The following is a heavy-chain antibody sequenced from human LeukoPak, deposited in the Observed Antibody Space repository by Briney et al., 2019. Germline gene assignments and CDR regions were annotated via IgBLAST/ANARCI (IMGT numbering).Heavy chain of an antibody. J-gene: IGHJ4*02. CDR2: IKEDGSEK. V-gene: IGHV3-7*01. CDR3: ARGRRDTQYQVFDY. CDR1: GFTFSNYW. Sequence: GRSLRLSCVASGFTFSNYWMNWVRQAPGKGLEWVANIKEDGSEKYYVDSVKGRFTISRDNAKNSVYLQMSSLRDEDTAVFYCARGRRDTQYQVFDYWGQGTLVTVSS. D-gene: IGHD2-2*01.